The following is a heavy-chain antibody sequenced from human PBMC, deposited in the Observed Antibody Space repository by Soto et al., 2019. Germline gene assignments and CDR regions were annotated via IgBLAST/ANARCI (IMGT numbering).Heavy chain of an antibody. CDR2: IDWDDDK. CDR3: ARIRAYYGSGLLDYYYYGMDV. Sequence: SGPTLVNPTQALTGTCIFSGFSRSTSGKCVRWIRQPPGKALEWLALIDWDDDKYYSTSLNTRLTISKDTSKNQVVLTITNMDPVDTATYYCARIRAYYGSGLLDYYYYGMDVWGQGTTVTVSS. D-gene: IGHD3-10*01. J-gene: IGHJ6*02. V-gene: IGHV2-70*01. CDR1: GFSRSTSGKC.